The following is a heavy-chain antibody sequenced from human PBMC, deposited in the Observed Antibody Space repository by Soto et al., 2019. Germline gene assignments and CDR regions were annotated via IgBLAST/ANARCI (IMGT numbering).Heavy chain of an antibody. CDR2: IYYSGST. Sequence: PSETLSLTCTVSGGSVSSGSYYWSWIRQPPGKGLEWIGYIYYSGSTNYNPSLKSRVTISVDTSKNQFSLKLGSVTAADTAVYYCARGVYDSSGYYTSFDYWGQGTLVTVSS. CDR3: ARGVYDSSGYYTSFDY. CDR1: GGSVSSGSYY. D-gene: IGHD3-22*01. V-gene: IGHV4-61*01. J-gene: IGHJ4*02.